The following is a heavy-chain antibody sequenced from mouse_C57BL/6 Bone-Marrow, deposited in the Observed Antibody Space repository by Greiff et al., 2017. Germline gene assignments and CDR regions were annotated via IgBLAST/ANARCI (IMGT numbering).Heavy chain of an antibody. D-gene: IGHD1-1*01. J-gene: IGHJ4*01. CDR3: AREYYGRYYYAMDY. Sequence: QVQLQQPGAELVKPGASVKLSCKASGYTFTSYWMQWVKQRPGQGLEWIGEIDPSDSYTNYNQKFKGKATLTVDTSSSTAYMQLSSLTSEDSAVYYCAREYYGRYYYAMDYWGQGTSVTVSS. CDR2: IDPSDSYT. V-gene: IGHV1-50*01. CDR1: GYTFTSYW.